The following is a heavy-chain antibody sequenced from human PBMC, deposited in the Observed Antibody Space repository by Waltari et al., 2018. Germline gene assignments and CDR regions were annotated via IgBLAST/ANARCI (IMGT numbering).Heavy chain of an antibody. Sequence: EVQLVESGGGLVMPGGSLRLSCAASGFSFNSDSMNWVRQVPGGGLEWVSSISSTSGYLHYADSVRGRFIIARDNAKNSLYLQMNSLRVEDTAVYFCARLYSSTWHDDWGQGTPVTVSP. CDR3: ARLYSSTWHDD. CDR2: ISSTSGYL. J-gene: IGHJ4*02. CDR1: GFSFNSDS. V-gene: IGHV3-21*02. D-gene: IGHD6-13*01.